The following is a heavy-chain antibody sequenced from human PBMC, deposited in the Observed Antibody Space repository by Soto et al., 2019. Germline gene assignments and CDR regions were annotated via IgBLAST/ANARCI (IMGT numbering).Heavy chain of an antibody. J-gene: IGHJ5*02. D-gene: IGHD6-19*01. CDR2: IDSSGEK. CDR1: GLSITDSEMG. V-gene: IGHV2-26*01. Sequence: QVTLKESGPVLVKPTETLTLRCTVSGLSITDSEMGVSWIRQPPGQPLEWLAHIDSSGEKSYRTCLKSRLGISKDTSKSHIVLTMTNMDPADTATYYCARRHLAVAVSPWFDPWGQGIPVTVSS. CDR3: ARRHLAVAVSPWFDP.